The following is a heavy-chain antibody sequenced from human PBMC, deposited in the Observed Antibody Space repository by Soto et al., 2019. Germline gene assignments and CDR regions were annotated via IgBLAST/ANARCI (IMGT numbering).Heavy chain of an antibody. Sequence: QVQLQESGPGLVKPSGILSLTCAVSGGSITDKWWSWIRQTPGKGLEWIGEVHHSGSTNYSPSLKSRITMSVHTSKHDYSLKLFYLTAAHTAIYYCAREGDHPFSVGDWGEGTLVTVSS. CDR2: VHHSGST. J-gene: IGHJ4*02. CDR1: GGSITDKW. V-gene: IGHV4-4*02. CDR3: AREGDHPFSVGD. D-gene: IGHD3-16*01.